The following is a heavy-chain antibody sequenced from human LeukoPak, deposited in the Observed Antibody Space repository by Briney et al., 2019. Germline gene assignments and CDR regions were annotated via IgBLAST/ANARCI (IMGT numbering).Heavy chain of an antibody. CDR3: ARHGDGDYVGYYYYYGMDV. J-gene: IGHJ6*02. D-gene: IGHD4-17*01. CDR2: IYPGDSDT. V-gene: IGHV5-51*01. CDR1: GYSFTSYW. Sequence: KIGESLKISCKGSGYSFTSYWIGWVRQMPGKGLEWMGIIYPGDSDTRYSPSFQGQVTISADKSISTAYLQWSSLKASDTAMYYCARHGDGDYVGYYYYYGMDVWGQGTTVTVSS.